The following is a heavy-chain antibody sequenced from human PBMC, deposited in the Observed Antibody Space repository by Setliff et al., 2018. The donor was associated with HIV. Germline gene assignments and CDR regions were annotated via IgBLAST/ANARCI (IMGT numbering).Heavy chain of an antibody. V-gene: IGHV1-3*01. CDR1: GYTFTSYA. CDR3: ARGHSSSAYDAYDI. Sequence: GASVKVSCKASGYTFTSYATHWVRQAPGQRLEWMGWINPGNGNIKYSHKFQARVTISTDTSASTAYMELSSLRSEDTAVYYCARGHSSSAYDAYDIWGQGTM. CDR2: INPGNGNI. J-gene: IGHJ3*02. D-gene: IGHD6-6*01.